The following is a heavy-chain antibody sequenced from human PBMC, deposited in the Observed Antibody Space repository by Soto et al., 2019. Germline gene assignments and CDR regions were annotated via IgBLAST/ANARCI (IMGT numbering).Heavy chain of an antibody. CDR1: GGTFSSYA. J-gene: IGHJ3*02. Sequence: QVQLVQSGAEVKKPGSSVKVSCKASGGTFSSYAISWVRQAPGQGLEWMGGIIPIFGTANYAQKFQGRVTITADESTSTVYMELSSLRSEDTAVYYCGRDRTGYGDFPDAFDIWGQGTMVTVSS. CDR2: IIPIFGTA. CDR3: GRDRTGYGDFPDAFDI. V-gene: IGHV1-69*01. D-gene: IGHD4-17*01.